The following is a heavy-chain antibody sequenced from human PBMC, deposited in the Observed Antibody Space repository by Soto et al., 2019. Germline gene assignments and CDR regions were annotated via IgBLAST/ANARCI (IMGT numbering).Heavy chain of an antibody. CDR2: INHSGST. CDR3: ARPSPRYCSGGSCLEFPDAFDI. CDR1: GGSFSGYY. D-gene: IGHD2-15*01. J-gene: IGHJ3*02. V-gene: IGHV4-34*01. Sequence: SETLSLTCAVYGGSFSGYYWTWIRQPPGTGLEWIGEINHSGSTNYNPSLKSRVTISVATSKNQFSLKLSSVTAADTAVYYCARPSPRYCSGGSCLEFPDAFDIWGQGTMV.